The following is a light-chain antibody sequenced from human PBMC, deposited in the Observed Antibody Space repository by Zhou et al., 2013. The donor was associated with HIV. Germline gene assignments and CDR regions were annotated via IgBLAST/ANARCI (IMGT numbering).Light chain of an antibody. Sequence: EIVLTQSPGTLSLSPGERATLSCRASQSVSSGYLAWYQQKPGQAPSLLIFGASSRATGIPDRFSGSGSGTDFTLTISRLEPEDFAVYFXQQYAKSPWTFGQGTKVTIK. V-gene: IGKV3-20*01. CDR3: QQYAKSPWT. J-gene: IGKJ1*01. CDR1: QSVSSGY. CDR2: GAS.